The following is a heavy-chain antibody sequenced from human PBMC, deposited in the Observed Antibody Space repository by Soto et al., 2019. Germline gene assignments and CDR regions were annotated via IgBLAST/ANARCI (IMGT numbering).Heavy chain of an antibody. D-gene: IGHD6-19*01. CDR3: ASSERGYSSGRDAFDI. Sequence: GGSLRLSCAASGFTFSSYAMHWVRQAPGKGLEWVAVISYDGTNKYYADSVKGRFTISRDNSKNTLYLQMNSLRAEDTAVYYCASSERGYSSGRDAFDIWGQGTMVTVSS. J-gene: IGHJ3*02. CDR2: ISYDGTNK. CDR1: GFTFSSYA. V-gene: IGHV3-30-3*01.